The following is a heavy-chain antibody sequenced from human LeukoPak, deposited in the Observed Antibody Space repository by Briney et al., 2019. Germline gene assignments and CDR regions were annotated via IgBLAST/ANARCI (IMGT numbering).Heavy chain of an antibody. CDR1: GYTFTGYY. V-gene: IGHV1-2*02. J-gene: IGHJ6*02. Sequence: ASVKVSCKASGYTFTGYYMHWVRQAPGQGLEWMGWINPNSGGTNYAQKFQGRVTMTRDTSISTAYMELSRLRSGDTAVYYCARERYSSSWYPDYYYYGMDVWGQGTTVTVSS. CDR3: ARERYSSSWYPDYYYYGMDV. D-gene: IGHD6-13*01. CDR2: INPNSGGT.